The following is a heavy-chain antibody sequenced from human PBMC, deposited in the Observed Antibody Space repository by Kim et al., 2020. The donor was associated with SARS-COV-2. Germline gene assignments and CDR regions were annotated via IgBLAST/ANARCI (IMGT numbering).Heavy chain of an antibody. CDR3: AKDKSYGSWGTYYYYYGMDV. J-gene: IGHJ6*02. CDR2: ISWNSGSI. CDR1: GFTFDDYA. D-gene: IGHD2-15*01. V-gene: IGHV3-9*01. Sequence: GGSLRLSCAASGFTFDDYAMHWVRQAPGKGLEWVSGISWNSGSIGYADSVKGRFTISRDNAKNSLYLQMNSLRAEDTALYYCAKDKSYGSWGTYYYYYGMDVWGQGTTVTVSS.